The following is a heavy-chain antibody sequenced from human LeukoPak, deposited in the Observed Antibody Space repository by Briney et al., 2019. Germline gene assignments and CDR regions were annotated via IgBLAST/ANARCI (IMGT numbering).Heavy chain of an antibody. CDR2: FYYTGST. J-gene: IGHJ5*02. CDR3: ARHRLRMVQLERPLANWFDP. CDR1: GASISTGGYY. Sequence: PSETLSLTCTVSGASISTGGYYWSWIRQVPGKGLEWIAYFYYTGSTYYNPSLKSRVTISVDTSKNQFSLKLSSVTAADTAVYYCARHRLRMVQLERPLANWFDPWGQGTLVTVSS. D-gene: IGHD1-1*01. V-gene: IGHV4-31*03.